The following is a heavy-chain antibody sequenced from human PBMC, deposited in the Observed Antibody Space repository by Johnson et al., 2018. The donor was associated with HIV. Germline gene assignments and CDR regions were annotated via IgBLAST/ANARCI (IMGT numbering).Heavy chain of an antibody. V-gene: IGHV3-33*06. CDR2: IWYDGNNK. Sequence: QVQLVESGGGLVQPGRSLRLSCAASGFTFDDYAMHWVRQAPGKGLEWVAIIWYDGNNKYYADSVKGRFTISRDNSKNTLYLQMNSLRAEDTAVYYCAKDGSTYYDSRGYLGEDAFEIWGQGTMVTVSS. CDR3: AKDGSTYYDSRGYLGEDAFEI. CDR1: GFTFDDYA. D-gene: IGHD3-22*01. J-gene: IGHJ3*02.